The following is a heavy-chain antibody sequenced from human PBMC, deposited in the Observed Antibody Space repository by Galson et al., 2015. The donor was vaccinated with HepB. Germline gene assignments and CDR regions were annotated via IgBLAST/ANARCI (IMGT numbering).Heavy chain of an antibody. CDR2: INPNSGGT. J-gene: IGHJ4*02. CDR1: GYTFTGYY. D-gene: IGHD1-7*01. V-gene: IGHV1-2*04. Sequence: SCKASGYTFTGYYMHWVRQAPGQGLEWMGWINPNSGGTNYAQKFQGWVTMTRDTSISTAYMELSRLRSDDTAVYYCARGLGFNWNYGSFFDYWGQGTLVTVSS. CDR3: ARGLGFNWNYGSFFDY.